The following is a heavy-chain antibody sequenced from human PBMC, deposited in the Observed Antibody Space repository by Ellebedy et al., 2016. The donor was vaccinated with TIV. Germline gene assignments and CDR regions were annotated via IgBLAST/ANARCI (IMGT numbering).Heavy chain of an antibody. CDR2: IYYSGST. CDR1: DGSISSNSYY. D-gene: IGHD2-2*01. Sequence: SETLSLTCTVSDGSISSNSYYWSWIRQPPGKGLEWIGYIYYSGSTNYNPSLKSRVTISGDTSQNQFSLKLNSATAADTAVYYCARGGSIYQNWFDSWGLGTLVTVSS. J-gene: IGHJ5*01. V-gene: IGHV4-61*01. CDR3: ARGGSIYQNWFDS.